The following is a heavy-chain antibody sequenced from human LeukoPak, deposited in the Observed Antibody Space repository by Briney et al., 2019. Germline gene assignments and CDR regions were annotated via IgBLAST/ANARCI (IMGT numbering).Heavy chain of an antibody. CDR1: GFTFSSYS. CDR3: ARYLMYEIDY. CDR2: ISSSSSSI. Sequence: MSGGSLRLSCAASGFTFSSYSMNWVRQAPGKGLEWVSSISSSSSSIYYADSVKGRFTISRDNAKNSLYLQMNSLRAEDTAVYYCARYLMYEIDYWGQGTLVTVSS. D-gene: IGHD2-8*01. J-gene: IGHJ4*02. V-gene: IGHV3-21*01.